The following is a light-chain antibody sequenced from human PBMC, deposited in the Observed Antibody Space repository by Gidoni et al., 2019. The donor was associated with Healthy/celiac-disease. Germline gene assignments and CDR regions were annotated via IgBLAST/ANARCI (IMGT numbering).Light chain of an antibody. CDR3: QSADSSGTYHVV. V-gene: IGLV3-25*03. CDR1: ALPKQY. J-gene: IGLJ2*01. CDR2: KDR. Sequence: SYELTQPPSVSVSPGQTARITCSGDALPKQYAYCSQQKPGQAPVLVIYKDRERPSGIPERFSGSSSGTTVTLTISGVQAEDEADYYCQSADSSGTYHVVFGGGTKLTVL.